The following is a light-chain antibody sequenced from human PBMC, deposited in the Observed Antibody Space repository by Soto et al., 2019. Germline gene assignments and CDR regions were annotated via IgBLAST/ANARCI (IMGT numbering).Light chain of an antibody. CDR2: GAS. CDR1: QSVSRG. V-gene: IGKV3-20*01. J-gene: IGKJ3*01. Sequence: EIVMTQSPATLSVSPGERAILSCRASQSVSRGLAWYQQKPGQAPRLLIYGASTRATGIPDRFSGSGSGTDFTLTISRLEPEDFAVYYCQQYGSSPPSFTFGPGTKVDIK. CDR3: QQYGSSPPSFT.